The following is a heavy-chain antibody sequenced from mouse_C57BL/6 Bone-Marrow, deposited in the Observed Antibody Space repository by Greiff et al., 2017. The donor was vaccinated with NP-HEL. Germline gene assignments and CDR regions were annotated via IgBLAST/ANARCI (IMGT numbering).Heavy chain of an antibody. CDR3: AREADSSGPFAY. CDR2: IYPGSGST. CDR1: GYTFTSYW. D-gene: IGHD3-2*02. J-gene: IGHJ3*01. Sequence: VQLQESGAELVKPGASVKMSCKASGYTFTSYWITWVKQRPGQGLEWIGDIYPGSGSTNYNEKFKSKATLTVDTSSSTAYMQLSSLTSEDSAVYYCAREADSSGPFAYWGQGTLVTVSA. V-gene: IGHV1-55*01.